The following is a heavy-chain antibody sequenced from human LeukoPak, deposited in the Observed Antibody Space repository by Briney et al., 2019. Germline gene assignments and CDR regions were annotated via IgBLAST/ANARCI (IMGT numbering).Heavy chain of an antibody. CDR2: INPNSGGT. V-gene: IGHV1-2*02. J-gene: IGHJ4*02. CDR1: GYTFTGYY. Sequence: GASVKVSCKASGYTFTGYYIHWVRQAPGRGPDWMGWINPNSGGTNYAQKFQGRVTMTRDTSISTADMELSGLKSDDTAVYYCARDGLMYYFDYWGQGTLVTVSS. CDR3: ARDGLMYYFDY.